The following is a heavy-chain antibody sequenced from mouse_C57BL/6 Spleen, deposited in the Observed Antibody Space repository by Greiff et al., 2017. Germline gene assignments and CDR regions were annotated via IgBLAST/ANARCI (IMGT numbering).Heavy chain of an antibody. J-gene: IGHJ1*03. Sequence: EVMLVESGGGLVKPGGSLKLSCAASGFTFSDYGMHWVRQAPEKGLEWVAYISSGSSTIYSADTVKGRFTISRDNAKNTRFLQMTSLRSEDTAMYYCAREEGGYFDVGGTGTTVTVSS. CDR2: ISSGSSTI. CDR1: GFTFSDYG. CDR3: AREEGGYFDV. V-gene: IGHV5-17*01. D-gene: IGHD3-3*01.